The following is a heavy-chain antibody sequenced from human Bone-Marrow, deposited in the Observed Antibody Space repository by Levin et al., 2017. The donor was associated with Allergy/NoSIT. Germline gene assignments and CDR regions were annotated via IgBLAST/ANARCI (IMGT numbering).Heavy chain of an antibody. CDR1: GGTFSSYT. V-gene: IGHV1-69*02. CDR2: IIPILGIA. CDR3: ARGSSSWPYNWFDP. D-gene: IGHD6-13*01. J-gene: IGHJ5*02. Sequence: PAASVKVSCKASGGTFSSYTISWVRQAPGQGLEWMGRIIPILGIANYAQKFQCRVTITADKSTSTAYMELSSLRSEDTAVYYCARGSSSWPYNWFDPWGQGTLVTVSS.